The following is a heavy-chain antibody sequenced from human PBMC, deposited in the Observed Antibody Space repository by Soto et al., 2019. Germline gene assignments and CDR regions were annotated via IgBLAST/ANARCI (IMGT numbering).Heavy chain of an antibody. J-gene: IGHJ3*01. CDR2: VWSNGINK. Sequence: GGSLRLSCATSGFSFTNYGMHWVRQAPGKGLEWVAVVWSNGINKYYADSVRGRFTISRDNSRNSLSLLMNSLRVEDTALYYCVRERGPFDAFDFRGQGTMVTVSS. CDR3: VRERGPFDAFDF. CDR1: GFSFTNYG. V-gene: IGHV3-33*01.